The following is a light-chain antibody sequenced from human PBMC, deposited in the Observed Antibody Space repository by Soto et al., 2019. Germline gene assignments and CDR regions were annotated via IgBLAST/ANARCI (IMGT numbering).Light chain of an antibody. V-gene: IGKV1-27*01. CDR1: QDISDH. CDR3: QRYNRTPRT. J-gene: IGKJ1*01. CDR2: EAS. Sequence: DFQMTQSPSSLSASVGDRVTITCRASQDISDHLAWYQHKPGKVPKLLIYEASTLQSGVPSRFSGGGFGTDFTLTISSLQPEAVAIYYCQRYNRTPRTFGQGTKVELK.